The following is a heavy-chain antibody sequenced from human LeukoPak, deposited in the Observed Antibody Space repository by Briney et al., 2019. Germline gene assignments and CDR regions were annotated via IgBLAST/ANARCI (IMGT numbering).Heavy chain of an antibody. V-gene: IGHV4-61*02. Sequence: SETLSLTCTVSGGSISSDTYYWTWIRQPAGKGLEWIGLIYTSGSTNYNPSRKSRVAISIDTSKNPLSRKLTSVTAADTAVYYCARDFRDWGQGTLVTVSS. D-gene: IGHD3-10*01. CDR3: ARDFRD. CDR1: GGSISSDTYY. J-gene: IGHJ4*02. CDR2: IYTSGST.